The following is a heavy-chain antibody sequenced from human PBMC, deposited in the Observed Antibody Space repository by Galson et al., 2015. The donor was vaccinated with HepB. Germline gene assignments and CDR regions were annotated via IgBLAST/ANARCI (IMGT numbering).Heavy chain of an antibody. CDR1: GFTFSSYG. CDR3: AMGDYSSGYTFDY. CDR2: ISYDGSNK. V-gene: IGHV3-30*03. J-gene: IGHJ4*02. D-gene: IGHD3-22*01. Sequence: SLRLSCAASGFTFSSYGMHWVRQAPGKGLEWVAVISYDGSNKYYADSVKGRFTISRDNSKNTLYLQMNSLRAEDTAVYYCAMGDYSSGYTFDYWGQGTLVTVSS.